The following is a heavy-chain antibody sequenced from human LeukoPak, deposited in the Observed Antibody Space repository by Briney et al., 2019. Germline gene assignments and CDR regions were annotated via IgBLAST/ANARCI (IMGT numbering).Heavy chain of an antibody. CDR3: VMGYYFDY. CDR1: GSTFSSYA. D-gene: IGHD3-10*01. J-gene: IGHJ4*02. V-gene: IGHV3-30-3*01. Sequence: PGRSLRLSCAASGSTFSSYAMHWVRKAPGKGLEWVAVISYDGSNKYYADSVKGRFTISRDNSKNTLYLQMNSLRAEDTAVYYCVMGYYFDYWGQGTLVTVSS. CDR2: ISYDGSNK.